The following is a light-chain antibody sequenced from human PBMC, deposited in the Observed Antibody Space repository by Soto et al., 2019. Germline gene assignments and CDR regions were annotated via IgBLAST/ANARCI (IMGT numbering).Light chain of an antibody. CDR1: QGISSY. CDR2: AAS. V-gene: IGKV1-9*01. CDR3: QQLNSYPWT. Sequence: DIQLTQSPSFLSASVGDRVTITCRASQGISSYLAWYQLEPGKAPKLLIYAASTLQRGVPSRFSGSGTGTDFTLTVSSLQPEAFATYYGQQLNSYPWTFGQGTKVESK. J-gene: IGKJ1*01.